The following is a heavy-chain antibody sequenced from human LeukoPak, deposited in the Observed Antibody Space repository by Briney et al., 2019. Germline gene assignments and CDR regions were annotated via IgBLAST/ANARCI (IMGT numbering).Heavy chain of an antibody. Sequence: SETLSLTCAVYGGSFSGYYWSWIRQPPGKGLEWIGEINHSGSTNYNPSLKSRVTISVDTSKNQYSLKLSSVTAADTAVYYCARGGGRFQHWGQGTLVTVSS. CDR2: INHSGST. J-gene: IGHJ1*01. D-gene: IGHD3-10*01. V-gene: IGHV4-34*01. CDR3: ARGGGRFQH. CDR1: GGSFSGYY.